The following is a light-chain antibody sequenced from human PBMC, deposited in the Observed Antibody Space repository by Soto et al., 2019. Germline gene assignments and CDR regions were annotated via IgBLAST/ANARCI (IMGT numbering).Light chain of an antibody. J-gene: IGLJ2*01. V-gene: IGLV2-14*03. Sequence: QSALTQPASVSGSPGQSIPISCTGTSSDVGGYNYVSWYQHHPGKAPKLIIYDVSNRPSGVSNRFSASKSDNTASLTISGLQAEDEADYYCSSYSTNSPVLLGGGTKVTVL. CDR3: SSYSTNSPVL. CDR1: SSDVGGYNY. CDR2: DVS.